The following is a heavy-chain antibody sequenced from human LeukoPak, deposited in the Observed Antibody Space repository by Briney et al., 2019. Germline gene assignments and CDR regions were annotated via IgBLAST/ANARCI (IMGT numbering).Heavy chain of an antibody. D-gene: IGHD3-22*01. V-gene: IGHV3-23*01. J-gene: IGHJ4*02. CDR2: ISNSAGNT. CDR1: GITLSNYG. Sequence: GGSLRLSCAVSGITLSNYGMSWVRQAPGKGLEWVAGISNSAGNTNYADSVKGRFTISRDSPKNTLYLQMNSLRAEDTAVYFCAKRGVVIRVILVGFHKEAYYFDSWGQGALVTVSS. CDR3: AKRGVVIRVILVGFHKEAYYFDS.